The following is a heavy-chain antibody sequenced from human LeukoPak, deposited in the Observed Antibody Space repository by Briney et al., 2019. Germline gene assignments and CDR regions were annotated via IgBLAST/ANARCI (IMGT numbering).Heavy chain of an antibody. V-gene: IGHV4-4*07. J-gene: IGHJ4*02. CDR3: ARGNNSPWDY. Sequence: PSETLSLTRTVSGASISPYYWSWIRQPAGKGLEWIGRIYNSGYTNYNPSLESRVTMSLDTSKNEFSLKLSSVTAADTALYYYARGNNSPWDYWGQGILVTVSS. CDR2: IYNSGYT. CDR1: GASISPYY. D-gene: IGHD1-14*01.